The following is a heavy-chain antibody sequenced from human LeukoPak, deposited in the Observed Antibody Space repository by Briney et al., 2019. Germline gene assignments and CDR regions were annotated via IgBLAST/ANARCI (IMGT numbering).Heavy chain of an antibody. J-gene: IGHJ4*02. V-gene: IGHV4-59*08. Sequence: PSETLSLTCTVSGGSISSYYWSWIRQPPGKGLEWIGYIYYSGSTNYNPSLKSRVTISVDTSKNQFSLKLSSVTAADTAVYYCVSGSGSYYNWGQGTLVTVSS. CDR3: VSGSGSYYN. D-gene: IGHD3-10*01. CDR1: GGSISSYY. CDR2: IYYSGST.